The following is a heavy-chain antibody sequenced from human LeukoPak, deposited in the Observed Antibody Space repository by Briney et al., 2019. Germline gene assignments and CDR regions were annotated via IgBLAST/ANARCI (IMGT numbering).Heavy chain of an antibody. CDR3: ARKMYSSSNDY. CDR2: INPNSGGT. V-gene: IGHV1-2*02. CDR1: GYTFTGYY. Sequence: EASVKVSCKASGYTFTGYYMHWVRQAPGQGLEWMGWINPNSGGTNYAQKFQGGVTMTRDTSISTAYMELSRLRSDDTAVYYCARKMYSSSNDYWGQGTLVTVSS. D-gene: IGHD6-6*01. J-gene: IGHJ4*02.